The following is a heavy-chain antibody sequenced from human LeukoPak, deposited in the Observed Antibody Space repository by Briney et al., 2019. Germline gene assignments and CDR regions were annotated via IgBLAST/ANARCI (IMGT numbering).Heavy chain of an antibody. Sequence: GRSLRLSCVASGFTFSSYGMYWVRQAPGKGLEWVAVISYDGSNKYYADSVKGRFTISRDNSKNTLYLQMNSLRAEDTAVYYCAKILPDTVTADYWGQGTLVTVSS. J-gene: IGHJ4*02. CDR3: AKILPDTVTADY. V-gene: IGHV3-30*18. D-gene: IGHD4-11*01. CDR2: ISYDGSNK. CDR1: GFTFSSYG.